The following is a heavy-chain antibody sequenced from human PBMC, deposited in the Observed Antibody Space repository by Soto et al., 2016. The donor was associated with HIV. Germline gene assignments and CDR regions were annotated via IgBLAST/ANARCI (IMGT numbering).Heavy chain of an antibody. CDR2: IKQDGSEK. CDR3: VRGSYPRG. V-gene: IGHV3-7*01. CDR1: GFTFSSYW. Sequence: EVQLVESGGGLVQPGGSLRLSCAASGFTFSSYWMTWVRQAPGKGLEWVANIKQDGSEKNYVDSLKGRFTISRDNAKNSLYLQMNNLRAEDTAVYYCVRGSYPRGWGQGTLVTVSS. J-gene: IGHJ4*02. D-gene: IGHD3-10*01.